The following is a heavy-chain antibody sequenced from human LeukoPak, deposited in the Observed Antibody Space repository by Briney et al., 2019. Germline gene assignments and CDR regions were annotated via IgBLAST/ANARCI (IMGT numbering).Heavy chain of an antibody. V-gene: IGHV3-30*18. CDR1: GFIFRSYG. Sequence: PGRSLRLSCGVSGFIFRSYGMNWVRQAPGKGLEWVALISYDGDSEYYADSVKGRFTISRDNSKNRVSLQMNSLRTEDTAVYYCAKDRAPLVLPGNGYDDAGHTGEGFDYWGQGTPVTVSS. D-gene: IGHD5-12*01. CDR3: AKDRAPLVLPGNGYDDAGHTGEGFDY. CDR2: ISYDGDSE. J-gene: IGHJ4*02.